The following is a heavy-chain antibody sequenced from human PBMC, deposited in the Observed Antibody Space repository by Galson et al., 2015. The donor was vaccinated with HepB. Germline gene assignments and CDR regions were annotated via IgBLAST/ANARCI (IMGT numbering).Heavy chain of an antibody. CDR3: AYSGSYYNEVLGWFDP. J-gene: IGHJ5*02. V-gene: IGHV1-3*01. CDR1: GYTFTSYA. Sequence: SVKASCKASGYTFTSYAMHWVRQAPGQRLEWMGWINAGNGNTKYSQKFQGRVTITRDTSASTAYMELSSLRSEDTAVYYCAYSGSYYNEVLGWFDPWGQGTLVTVSS. CDR2: INAGNGNT. D-gene: IGHD3-10*01.